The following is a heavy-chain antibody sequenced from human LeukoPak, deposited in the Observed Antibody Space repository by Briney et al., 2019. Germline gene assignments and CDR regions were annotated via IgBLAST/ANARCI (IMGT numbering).Heavy chain of an antibody. CDR1: GFTFTSYS. J-gene: IGHJ4*02. Sequence: GGSLRLSCAAFGFTFTSYSMNWVRQAPGKGLEWVSSISSSSSYIYYADSVKGRFTISRDNAKNSLYLQMNSLRAEDTAVYYCARDPGIAAADPDYWGQGTLVTVSS. D-gene: IGHD6-13*01. CDR3: ARDPGIAAADPDY. V-gene: IGHV3-21*01. CDR2: ISSSSSYI.